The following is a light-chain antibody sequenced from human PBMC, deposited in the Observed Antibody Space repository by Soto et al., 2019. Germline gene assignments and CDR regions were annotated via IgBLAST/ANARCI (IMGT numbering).Light chain of an antibody. Sequence: IVMTQSPGALAVSLGERATINCKSSQNVLYSSNNKNYLAWYQQTPGQPPKLLIYWASTRESGVPDRFSGSGSGTDFTLTISSLQAEDVAVYYCQQYYSNTPTFGQGTKLEIK. V-gene: IGKV4-1*01. CDR3: QQYYSNTPT. CDR2: WAS. CDR1: QNVLYSSNNKNY. J-gene: IGKJ2*01.